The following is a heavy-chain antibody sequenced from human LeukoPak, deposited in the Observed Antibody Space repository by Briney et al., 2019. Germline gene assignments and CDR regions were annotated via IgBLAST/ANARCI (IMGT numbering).Heavy chain of an antibody. CDR3: ARELLSGDFDY. V-gene: IGHV4-59*01. J-gene: IGHJ4*02. CDR2: IYYSGST. Sequence: PSETLSLTCTVSGGSISSYYWSWLRQPPGKGLEWIGYIYYSGSTNYNPPLKSRVTISVDTPKNQFSLKLSSVTAADTAVYYCARELLSGDFDYWGQGTLVTVSS. CDR1: GGSISSYY.